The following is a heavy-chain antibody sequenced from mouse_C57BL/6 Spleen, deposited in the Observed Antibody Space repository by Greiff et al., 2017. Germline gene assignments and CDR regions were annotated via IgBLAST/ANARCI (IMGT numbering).Heavy chain of an antibody. Sequence: VQLQQSGAELVRPGSSVKMSCKTSGYTFTSYCLNWVKQRPGQGLAWIGYIYTGNGDPEYNAKFKGKAPLTSDKSSSTAYMPLSSLTSEDSAIYFCARSEGSRYFDVWGQGTTVTVSS. CDR3: ARSEGSRYFDV. J-gene: IGHJ1*01. CDR2: IYTGNGDP. CDR1: GYTFTSYC. V-gene: IGHV1-58*01.